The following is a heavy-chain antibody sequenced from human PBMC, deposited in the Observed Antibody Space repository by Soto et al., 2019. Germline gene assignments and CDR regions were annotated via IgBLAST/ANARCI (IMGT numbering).Heavy chain of an antibody. CDR1: GGSLSSSSYY. V-gene: IGHV4-39*01. CDR3: ARHPALRIVVGIWFDP. J-gene: IGHJ5*02. Sequence: ETLSPTCPVSGGSLSSSSYYWGWVRQPPGKGLDRIGSIYYSASTHYNTSLKSRLNISADTSKNPFSLKLSSVTAADTAVYYCARHPALRIVVGIWFDPWGQGTLVTVSS. D-gene: IGHD3-22*01. CDR2: IYYSAST.